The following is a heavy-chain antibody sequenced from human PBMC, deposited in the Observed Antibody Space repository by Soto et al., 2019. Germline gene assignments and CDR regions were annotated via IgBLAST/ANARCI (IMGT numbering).Heavy chain of an antibody. V-gene: IGHV6-1*01. CDR1: GDRVSSNSAA. J-gene: IGHJ4*02. D-gene: IGHD1-26*01. CDR3: AGMPEGAPAF. CDR2: TYYRSKWYN. Sequence: PSQTLSLTCAISGDRVSSNSAAWDLVSQSPSRGLEWLGRTYYRSKWYNEYAVSVKSRITIKPDTSKNQFSLQLSSVIPEDTAVYYCAGMPEGAPAFWGQGTLVTVSS.